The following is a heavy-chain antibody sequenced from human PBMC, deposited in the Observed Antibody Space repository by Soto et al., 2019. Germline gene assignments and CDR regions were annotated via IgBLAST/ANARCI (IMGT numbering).Heavy chain of an antibody. Sequence: GGSLRLSCAASGVTFSNYNMNCVRQAPGKGLEWISYISGSSSYIYNEDSVKGRFSISRDNAKNSLSLQMNSLRAEDTAVYYCAIDIFRFGELSCAFWGQGPLVTVSS. V-gene: IGHV3-21*01. D-gene: IGHD3-10*01. J-gene: IGHJ4*02. CDR1: GVTFSNYN. CDR2: ISGSSSYI. CDR3: AIDIFRFGELSCAF.